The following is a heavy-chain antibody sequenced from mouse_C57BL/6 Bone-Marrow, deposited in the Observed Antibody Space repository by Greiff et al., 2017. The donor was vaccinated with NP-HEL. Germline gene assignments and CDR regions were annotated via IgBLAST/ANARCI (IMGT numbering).Heavy chain of an antibody. CDR2: IYPGGGYT. Sequence: VQLQESGAELVRPGTSVKMSCKASGYTFTNYWIGWAKQRPGHGLEWIGDIYPGGGYTNYNEKFKGKATLTADKSSSTAYMQFSSLTSEDSAIYYCARWNGSSSYYAMDYWGQGTSVTVSS. CDR1: GYTFTNYW. J-gene: IGHJ4*01. D-gene: IGHD1-1*01. CDR3: ARWNGSSSYYAMDY. V-gene: IGHV1-63*01.